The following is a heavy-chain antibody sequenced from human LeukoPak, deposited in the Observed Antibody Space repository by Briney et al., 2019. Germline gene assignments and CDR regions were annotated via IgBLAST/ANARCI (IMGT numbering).Heavy chain of an antibody. CDR3: AKDLVVLPAN. CDR1: GFTVSSNY. CDR2: IYSGGST. J-gene: IGHJ4*02. V-gene: IGHV3-53*01. Sequence: GGSLRLSCAASGFTVSSNYMSWVRQAPGKGLEWVSVIYSGGSTNYADSVKGRFTISRDNSENTLYLQMNSLRAEDTAVYYCAKDLVVLPANWGQGTLVTVSS. D-gene: IGHD2-2*01.